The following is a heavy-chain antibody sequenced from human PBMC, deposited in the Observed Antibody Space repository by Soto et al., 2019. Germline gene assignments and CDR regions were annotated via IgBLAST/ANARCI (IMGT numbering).Heavy chain of an antibody. V-gene: IGHV1-18*01. CDR2: ISAYNSNT. CDR1: GYTFTSYG. J-gene: IGHJ4*02. D-gene: IGHD1-26*01. CDR3: AREGRIVGATTFDY. Sequence: ASVKVSCKASGYTFTSYGISWVRQAPGQGLEWMGWISAYNSNTNYAQKLQGRVTMTTDTSTSTAYMELRSLRSDDTAVYYCAREGRIVGATTFDYWGQGTLVTVSS.